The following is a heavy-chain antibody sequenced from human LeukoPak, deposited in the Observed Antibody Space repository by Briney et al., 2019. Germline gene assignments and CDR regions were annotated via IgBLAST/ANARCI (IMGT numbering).Heavy chain of an antibody. J-gene: IGHJ4*02. CDR3: ARRSRSGDAYYFDY. V-gene: IGHV3-74*01. CDR1: GFTFSSYW. Sequence: PGGSLRLSCAASGFTFSSYWMHWVRQAPGKGLVWVSLINNGGIDTRYAGSVKGRFTISRDNAKNTLYLQMNSLRAEDTAVYYCARRSRSGDAYYFDYWGQGPLVTVSS. CDR2: INNGGIDT. D-gene: IGHD6-25*01.